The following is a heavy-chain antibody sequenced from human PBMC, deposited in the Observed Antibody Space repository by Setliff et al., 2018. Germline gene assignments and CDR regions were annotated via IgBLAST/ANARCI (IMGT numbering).Heavy chain of an antibody. V-gene: IGHV4-38-2*01. CDR3: ARTHCTTTSCFYFHY. CDR2: IFHSGST. Sequence: PSETLSLTCGASGYSISSCHFWGWLRQPPGKGLEWLGNIFHSGSTYYNPTLNSRVTMSVDTSKNHFSLKLTSVTAADTAVYYCARTHCTTTSCFYFHYWGQGTVVTVSS. D-gene: IGHD2-2*01. J-gene: IGHJ4*02. CDR1: GYSISSCHF.